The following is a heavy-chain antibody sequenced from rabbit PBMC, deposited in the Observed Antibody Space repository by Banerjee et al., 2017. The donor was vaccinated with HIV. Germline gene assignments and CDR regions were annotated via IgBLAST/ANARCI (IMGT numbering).Heavy chain of an antibody. CDR3: TRDDVSGSGYIHDL. J-gene: IGHJ6*01. D-gene: IGHD1-1*01. V-gene: IGHV1S45*01. CDR2: IRVDTGST. CDR1: GFSISSSYW. Sequence: EESGGDLVKPEGSLTITCTASGFSISSSYWICWVRQAPGKGLEWIACIRVDTGSTYYASWAKGRFTISKTSSTTVTLQMTSLTAADTATYFCTRDDVSGSGYIHDLWGQGTLVTVS.